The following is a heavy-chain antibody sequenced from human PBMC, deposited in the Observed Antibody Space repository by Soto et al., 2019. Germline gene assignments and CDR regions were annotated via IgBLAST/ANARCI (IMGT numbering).Heavy chain of an antibody. V-gene: IGHV4-59*08. J-gene: IGHJ5*02. CDR1: GGSISSYY. CDR3: ARSVFP. Sequence: PSETLSLTCTVSGGSISSYYWSWIRQPPGKDLEWIAYIYYNGNTYYTPSLKSRATISVDTSKNQFSLKLSSVTAADTAVYYCARSVFPWGKGILGTV. CDR2: IYYNGNT.